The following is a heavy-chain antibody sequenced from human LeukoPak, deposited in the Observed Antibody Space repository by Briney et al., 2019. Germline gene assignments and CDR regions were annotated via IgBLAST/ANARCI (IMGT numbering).Heavy chain of an antibody. CDR1: GYTFTSYA. V-gene: IGHV7-4-1*02. J-gene: IGHJ3*02. CDR3: ASQDYVWGSYRYPYAFDI. D-gene: IGHD3-16*02. Sequence: GASVKVSCKASGYTFTSYAMNWVRQAPGQGLEWMGWINTNTGNPTYAQGFTGRFVFSLDTSVSTAYLQISSLKAEDTAVYYCASQDYVWGSYRYPYAFDIWGQGTMVTVSS. CDR2: INTNTGNP.